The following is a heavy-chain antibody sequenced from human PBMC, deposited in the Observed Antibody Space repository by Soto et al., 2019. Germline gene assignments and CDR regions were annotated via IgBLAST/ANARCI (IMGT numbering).Heavy chain of an antibody. D-gene: IGHD3-10*01. J-gene: IGHJ6*02. CDR2: INAGNGNT. CDR3: ARGPLLWGDV. V-gene: IGHV1-3*01. Sequence: QVQLVQSGAEVKKPGASVKVSCKASGYTFTNYAMHWVRQAPGKRLEWMGWINAGNGNTKYSQKFQGRVTITSDTSASTAYMELSSLRSEDTAVYYCARGPLLWGDVWGQGTTVTVSS. CDR1: GYTFTNYA.